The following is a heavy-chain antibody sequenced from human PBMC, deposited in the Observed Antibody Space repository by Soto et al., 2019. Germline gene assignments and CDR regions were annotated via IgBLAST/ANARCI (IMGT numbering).Heavy chain of an antibody. CDR1: GYTFTGYY. CDR3: ARDLGLGDFTSFDP. V-gene: IGHV1-2*04. Sequence: GASVKVSCKASGYTFTGYYMHWVRQAPGQGLEWMGWINPNSGGTNYAQKFQGWVTMTRDTSISTAYMELSRLRSDDTAVYYCARDLGLGDFTSFDPWGQGTLVTVSS. CDR2: INPNSGGT. J-gene: IGHJ5*02. D-gene: IGHD3-3*01.